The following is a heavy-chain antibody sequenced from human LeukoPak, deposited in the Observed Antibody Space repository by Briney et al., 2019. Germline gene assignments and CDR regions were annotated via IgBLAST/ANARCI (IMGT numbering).Heavy chain of an antibody. Sequence: GASLRLSCAASGFTFDDYAMRWVRQAPGKGLEWVSLISWDGGSTYYADSVKGRFTISRDNSKNALYLQMNSLRAEDTALYYCAKGLDGDYYFDYCGQGTLVTVSS. CDR1: GFTFDDYA. V-gene: IGHV3-43D*03. CDR3: AKGLDGDYYFDY. CDR2: ISWDGGST. J-gene: IGHJ4*02. D-gene: IGHD4-17*01.